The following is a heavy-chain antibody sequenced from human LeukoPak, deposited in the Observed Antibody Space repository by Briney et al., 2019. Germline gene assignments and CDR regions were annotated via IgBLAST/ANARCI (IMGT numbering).Heavy chain of an antibody. Sequence: ASVKVSCKASGDSFTDYYMHWVRQAPGQGLEWMGWINPKSGGTNYAQTFQGRVTMTTDTSTSTAYMELRSLRSDDTAVYYCARPHSSGWDNYYYYYGMDVWGQGTTVTVSS. CDR2: INPKSGGT. CDR3: ARPHSSGWDNYYYYYGMDV. J-gene: IGHJ6*02. D-gene: IGHD6-19*01. V-gene: IGHV1-2*02. CDR1: GDSFTDYY.